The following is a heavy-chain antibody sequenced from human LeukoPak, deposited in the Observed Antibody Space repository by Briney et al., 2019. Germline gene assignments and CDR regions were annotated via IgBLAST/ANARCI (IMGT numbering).Heavy chain of an antibody. Sequence: PSETLSLTCAVYGGSFSGYYWSWIRQPPGKGLEWIGEINHSGSTNYNPSLKSRVTISVDASKNQFSLRLSSVTAADTAVYYCARSPRGYDFWSGYDPPWYGMDVWGQGTTVTVSS. D-gene: IGHD3-3*01. CDR1: GGSFSGYY. V-gene: IGHV4-34*01. J-gene: IGHJ6*02. CDR2: INHSGST. CDR3: ARSPRGYDFWSGYDPPWYGMDV.